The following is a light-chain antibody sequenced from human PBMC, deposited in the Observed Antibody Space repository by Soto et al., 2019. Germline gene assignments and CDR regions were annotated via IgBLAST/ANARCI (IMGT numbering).Light chain of an antibody. CDR2: GAS. CDR1: QSISSSY. V-gene: IGKV3-20*01. J-gene: IGKJ3*01. CDR3: QQYGSSQT. Sequence: ESVLTQSPGTLSLSPGERATLSCRASQSISSSYLAWYQQKPGQAPRLLIYGASSRATGIPDRFSGSGSGTDFTLTISRLEPEDFAVYYCQQYGSSQTFGPGTKVDIK.